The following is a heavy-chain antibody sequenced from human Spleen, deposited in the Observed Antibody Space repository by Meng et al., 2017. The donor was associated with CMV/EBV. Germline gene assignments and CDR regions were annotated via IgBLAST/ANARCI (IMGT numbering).Heavy chain of an antibody. V-gene: IGHV3-21*01. CDR3: ARGSENYGGTLDY. D-gene: IGHD4-17*01. Sequence: ASGFTLSGYSMNWVRQAPGKGLEWVSSISSSSSYIYYADSVKGRFTISRDNAKNSLYLQMNSLRGEDTAVYYCARGSENYGGTLDYWGQGTLVTVSS. CDR2: ISSSSSYI. J-gene: IGHJ4*02. CDR1: GFTLSGYS.